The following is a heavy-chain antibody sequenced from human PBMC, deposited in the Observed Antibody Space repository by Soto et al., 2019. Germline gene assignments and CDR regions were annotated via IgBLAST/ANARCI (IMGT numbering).Heavy chain of an antibody. V-gene: IGHV1-69*01. D-gene: IGHD3-16*01. CDR3: ARVPYYDYVWGSWGTFDY. CDR2: IIPIFGTA. J-gene: IGHJ4*02. Sequence: QVQLVQSGAEVKKPGSSVKVSCKASGGTFSSYAISWVRQAPGQVLEWMGGIIPIFGTANYAQKFQGRVTITADESTSTAYMELSSLSSEDTAVYYCARVPYYDYVWGSWGTFDYWGQGTLVTVSS. CDR1: GGTFSSYA.